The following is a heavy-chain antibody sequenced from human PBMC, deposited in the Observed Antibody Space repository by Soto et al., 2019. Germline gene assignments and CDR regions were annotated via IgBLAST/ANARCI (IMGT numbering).Heavy chain of an antibody. CDR3: AKDSSTSRYYYYDMDV. D-gene: IGHD2-2*01. CDR2: ISGSAYST. V-gene: IGHV3-23*01. J-gene: IGHJ6*02. CDR1: GFTFSIYP. Sequence: GGSLRLSCAASGFTFSIYPMIGVRQAPGKGLEWVSLISGSAYSTYYADSVKGRFTISRDNAKNTLYLQMNSLRAEDTAVYYCAKDSSTSRYYYYDMDVWGRGTTVTVSS.